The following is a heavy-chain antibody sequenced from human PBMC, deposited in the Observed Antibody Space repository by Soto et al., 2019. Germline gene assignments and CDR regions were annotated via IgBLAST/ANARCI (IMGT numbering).Heavy chain of an antibody. CDR1: GVTVSSNY. V-gene: IGHV3-66*04. D-gene: IGHD5-18*01. CDR3: ARHGYNYGGGYFDY. Sequence: EVQLVESGGGLVQPGGSLRLSCAASGVTVSSNYMSWVRQAPGKGLEWVSVIYSGGSTYYADSVKGRFTISRDNSKNTLYLQMNSLRAEDTAVYYCARHGYNYGGGYFDYWGQGPLVTVSS. CDR2: IYSGGST. J-gene: IGHJ4*02.